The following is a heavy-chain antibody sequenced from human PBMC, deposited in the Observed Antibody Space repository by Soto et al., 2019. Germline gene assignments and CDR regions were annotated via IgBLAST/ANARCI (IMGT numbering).Heavy chain of an antibody. CDR1: GFTFSSYA. D-gene: IGHD2-2*01. J-gene: IGHJ5*02. Sequence: GGSLRLSCAASGFTFSSYAMSWVRQAPGKGLEYVSGISGSGGRTYYANSVKGRFTISRDNSKNTLYLQMDTLRVEDMAVYYCVCSSYNWGGLWGQGTQVTVSS. CDR3: VCSSYNWGGL. V-gene: IGHV3-64*01. CDR2: ISGSGGRT.